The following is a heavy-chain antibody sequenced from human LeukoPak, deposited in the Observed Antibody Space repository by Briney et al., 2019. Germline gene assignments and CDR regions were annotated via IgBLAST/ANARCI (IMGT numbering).Heavy chain of an antibody. Sequence: GGSLRLSCAASGFIFSNYWMHWVRQAPGKGLVWVSRINSDGSYTSYADSVKGRFTISRDNAKNSLYLQMNSLRAEDTAVYYCARPHDYGASWGQGTLVTASS. V-gene: IGHV3-74*01. CDR3: ARPHDYGAS. CDR1: GFIFSNYW. J-gene: IGHJ4*02. CDR2: INSDGSYT.